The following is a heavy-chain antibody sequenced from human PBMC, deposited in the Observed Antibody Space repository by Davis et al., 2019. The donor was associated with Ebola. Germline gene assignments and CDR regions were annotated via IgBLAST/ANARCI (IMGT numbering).Heavy chain of an antibody. Sequence: GSLRLSCTVSGGSISSYYWSWIRQPPGKGLEWIGYFYYSGSTNYNPSLKSRVTISVDTSKNQFSLKLSPVTAADTAVYYCASAPRAYYYGMDVWGQGTTVTVSS. CDR2: FYYSGST. CDR1: GGSISSYY. J-gene: IGHJ6*02. CDR3: ASAPRAYYYGMDV. V-gene: IGHV4-59*08.